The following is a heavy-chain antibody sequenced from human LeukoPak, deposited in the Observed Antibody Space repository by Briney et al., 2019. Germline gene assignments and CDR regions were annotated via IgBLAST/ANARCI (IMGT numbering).Heavy chain of an antibody. CDR3: ARLSSGWYRSAENYFDY. Sequence: PSETLSLTCAVYGGSFSGYYWGWIRQPPGKGLEWIGSIYYSGSTYYNPSLKSRVTISVDTSKNQFSLKLSSVTAADTAVYYCARLSSGWYRSAENYFDYWGQGTLVTVSS. J-gene: IGHJ4*02. V-gene: IGHV4-39*01. D-gene: IGHD6-19*01. CDR1: GGSFSGYY. CDR2: IYYSGST.